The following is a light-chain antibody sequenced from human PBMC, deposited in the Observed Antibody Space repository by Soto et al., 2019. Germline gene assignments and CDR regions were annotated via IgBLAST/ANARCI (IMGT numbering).Light chain of an antibody. CDR2: GAS. Sequence: IVMTQSPATLSVSPGERATLSCRASQSVSSNLAWYQQKPGQAPRLLIYGASTRATGIPARFSGSGSGTEFTLTIRSLQSDDSAVYYCQQYDKWPPVTFGQGTRLEIK. CDR3: QQYDKWPPVT. CDR1: QSVSSN. J-gene: IGKJ5*01. V-gene: IGKV3-15*01.